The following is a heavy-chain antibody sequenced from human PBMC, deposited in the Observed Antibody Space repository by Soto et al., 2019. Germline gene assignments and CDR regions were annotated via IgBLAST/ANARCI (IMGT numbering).Heavy chain of an antibody. D-gene: IGHD6-19*01. V-gene: IGHV1-18*01. CDR2: ISAYNGNT. Sequence: QVQLVQSGAEVKKPGASVKVSCKASGYTFTSYGISWVRQAPGQGLEGMGWISAYNGNTNYAQKLQGRVTMTTDTSTSTAYMELRSLRSDDTAVYYCARDLDEAGFLSYFDYWGQGTLVTVSS. CDR3: ARDLDEAGFLSYFDY. CDR1: GYTFTSYG. J-gene: IGHJ4*02.